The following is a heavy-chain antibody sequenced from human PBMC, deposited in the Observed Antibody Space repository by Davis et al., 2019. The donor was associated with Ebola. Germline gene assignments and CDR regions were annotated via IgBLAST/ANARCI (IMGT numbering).Heavy chain of an antibody. CDR2: IAPSGDFT. D-gene: IGHD3-3*01. V-gene: IGHV1-46*01. CDR3: ARALDRLLDFVY. Sequence: AASVKVSCKASGYTFTDYYMNWVRQAPGQGLEWMGIIAPSGDFTRFAPKFQGRITLTTDTSTNTVYMELTSLKSEDTAVYYCARALDRLLDFVYWGQGTLVTVSS. CDR1: GYTFTDYY. J-gene: IGHJ4*02.